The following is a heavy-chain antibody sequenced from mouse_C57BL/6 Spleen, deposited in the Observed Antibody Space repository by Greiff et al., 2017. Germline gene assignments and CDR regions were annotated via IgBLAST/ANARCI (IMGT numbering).Heavy chain of an antibody. Sequence: EVKLMESGEGLVKPGGSLKLSCAASGFTFSSYAMSWVRQTPEKRLEWVAYISSGGDYFYYAATVKGRFTISRDNARNTLYLQMSSLKSEDTAMYYCTRDTTTVVASYWYFDVWGTGTTVTVSS. CDR3: TRDTTTVVASYWYFDV. CDR2: ISSGGDYF. V-gene: IGHV5-9-1*02. CDR1: GFTFSSYA. J-gene: IGHJ1*03. D-gene: IGHD1-1*01.